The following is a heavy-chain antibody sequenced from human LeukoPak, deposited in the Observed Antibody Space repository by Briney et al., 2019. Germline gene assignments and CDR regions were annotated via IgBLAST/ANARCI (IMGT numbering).Heavy chain of an antibody. CDR1: GGSFSGYY. J-gene: IGHJ5*02. CDR3: ARDPLGVAARTQT. D-gene: IGHD6-6*01. Sequence: PSETLSLTCAVYGGSFSGYYWSWIRQPPGKGLEWIGSIYHSGSTYYNPSLKSRVTISVDTSNNQFSLKLSSVTAADTAVYYCARDPLGVAARTQTWGQGTLVTVSS. CDR2: IYHSGST. V-gene: IGHV4-34*01.